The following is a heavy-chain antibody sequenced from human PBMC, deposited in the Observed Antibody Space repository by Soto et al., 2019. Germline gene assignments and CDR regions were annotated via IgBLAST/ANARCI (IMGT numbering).Heavy chain of an antibody. J-gene: IGHJ6*02. CDR3: TSQLLFLERLPQARAMHV. CDR2: IKKDGSEK. V-gene: IGHV3-7*01. Sequence: GGSLRLSCAASGFASSSYWMNWVRQAPGKGLEWVANIKKDGSEKYYVDSVKGRFTISRDNAKNSLYLQMNSLRGEDTAVYYCTSQLLFLERLPQARAMHVWGQGTTLTVS. D-gene: IGHD3-3*01. CDR1: GFASSSYW.